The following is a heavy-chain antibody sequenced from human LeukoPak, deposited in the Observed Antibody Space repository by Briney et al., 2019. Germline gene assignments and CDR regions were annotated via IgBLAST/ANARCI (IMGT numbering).Heavy chain of an antibody. CDR2: ISGSGGST. Sequence: GGSLRLSCAASGFTFSSYAMSWVRQAPGKGLEWVSAISGSGGSTYYADSVKGRFTIPRGNSKNTLYLQMNSLRAEDTAVYYCAKDAYDYVWGSSAFDIWGQGTMVTVSS. V-gene: IGHV3-23*01. CDR3: AKDAYDYVWGSSAFDI. D-gene: IGHD3-16*01. CDR1: GFTFSSYA. J-gene: IGHJ3*02.